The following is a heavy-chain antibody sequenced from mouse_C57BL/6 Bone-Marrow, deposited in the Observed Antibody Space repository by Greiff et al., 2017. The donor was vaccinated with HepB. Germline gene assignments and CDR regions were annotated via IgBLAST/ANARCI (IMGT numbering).Heavy chain of an antibody. CDR2: IRNKANGYTT. V-gene: IGHV7-3*01. J-gene: IGHJ4*01. CDR1: GFTFTDYY. D-gene: IGHD2-3*01. Sequence: DVMLVESGGGLVQPGGSLSLSCAASGFTFTDYYMSWVRQPPGKALEWLGFIRNKANGYTTEYIASVKGRFTTSRDNSQSILYLQMNALRAEDSATYYCARSLSYDGYYFYAMDYWGQGTSVTVSS. CDR3: ARSLSYDGYYFYAMDY.